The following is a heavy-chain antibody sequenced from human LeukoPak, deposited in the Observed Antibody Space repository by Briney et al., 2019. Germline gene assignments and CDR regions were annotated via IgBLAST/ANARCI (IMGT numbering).Heavy chain of an antibody. J-gene: IGHJ4*02. Sequence: PGGSLRLSCAASGFTFSDYYMSWIRQAPGKGLEWVSYISSSGSTIYYADSVKGRFTISRDNAKNSLYLQMNSLRAEDTAVYYCARDQRCSGSRYFDWCPTDYWGQGTLVTVSS. CDR3: ARDQRCSGSRYFDWCPTDY. CDR1: GFTFSDYY. D-gene: IGHD3-9*01. CDR2: ISSSGSTI. V-gene: IGHV3-11*01.